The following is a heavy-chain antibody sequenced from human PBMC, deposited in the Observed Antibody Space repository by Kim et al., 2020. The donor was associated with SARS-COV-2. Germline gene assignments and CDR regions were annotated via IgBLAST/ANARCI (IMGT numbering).Heavy chain of an antibody. CDR2: IYYSGST. CDR1: GGSISSYY. Sequence: SETLSLTCTVSGGSISSYYWSWIRQPPGKGLEWIGYIYYSGSTNYNPSLKSRVTISVDTSKNQFSLKLSSVTAADTAVYYCARGDYYDSSGPLYYFDYWGQGTLVTVSS. J-gene: IGHJ4*02. V-gene: IGHV4-59*01. CDR3: ARGDYYDSSGPLYYFDY. D-gene: IGHD3-22*01.